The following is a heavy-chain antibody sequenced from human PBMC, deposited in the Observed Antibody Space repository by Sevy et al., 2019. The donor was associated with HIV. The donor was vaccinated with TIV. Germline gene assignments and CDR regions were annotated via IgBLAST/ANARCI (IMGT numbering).Heavy chain of an antibody. D-gene: IGHD4-17*01. V-gene: IGHV3-30-3*01. J-gene: IGHJ4*02. CDR3: ARTDYGDYLQFFDY. CDR2: ISYDGSNK. Sequence: GGSLRLSCAASGFTFSSYAMHWVRQAPGKGLEWVAVISYDGSNKYYADSVKGRFTISRDNSKNTLYLQMNSLRAEDTAVYYCARTDYGDYLQFFDYWSQGTLVTVSS. CDR1: GFTFSSYA.